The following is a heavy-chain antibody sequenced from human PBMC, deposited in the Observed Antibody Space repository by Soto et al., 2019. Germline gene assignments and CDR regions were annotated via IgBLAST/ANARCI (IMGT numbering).Heavy chain of an antibody. J-gene: IGHJ4*01. CDR2: IFHSGST. D-gene: IGHD6-6*01. V-gene: IGHV4-31*03. CDR3: ARLPASSVTDY. Sequence: QVQLQESGPGLVKPSQTLSVTCTVSGGSMTSGGYHWSWIRQHPERGLEWIGNIFHSGSTGYNPSLNSRLSMSVDTSKSQFSLRLSSVTAADTAVYYCARLPASSVTDYWGQGTLVTVTS. CDR1: GGSMTSGGYH.